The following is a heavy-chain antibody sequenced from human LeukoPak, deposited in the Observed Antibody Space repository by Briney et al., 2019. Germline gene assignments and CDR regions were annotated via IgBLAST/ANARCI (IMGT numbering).Heavy chain of an antibody. J-gene: IGHJ2*01. CDR1: GYTFTSYG. V-gene: IGHV1-18*01. CDR3: ARETLGYVDL. Sequence: ASVKVSCKASGYTFTSYGISWVRQAPGQGLEWMGWISVYNGNRDYAQKLQGRVTMTTDTSTNTAYMELRSLRSDDTAVYYCARETLGYVDLWGRGTLVTVSS. CDR2: ISVYNGNR.